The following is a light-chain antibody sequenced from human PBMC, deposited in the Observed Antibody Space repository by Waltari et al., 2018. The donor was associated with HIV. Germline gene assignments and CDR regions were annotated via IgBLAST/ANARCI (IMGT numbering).Light chain of an antibody. CDR3: QSFDSSLNAYV. CDR2: ATS. V-gene: IGLV1-40*02. Sequence: QSVLTQPPSVSGAPGQRVIISCTGSSSNIGATFDVHWYPLLPGTAPKLLIYATSNLPSGVPDRFSGSKSGTSASLAITGLQAEDEAEYYCQSFDSSLNAYVFGPGTTVVVL. J-gene: IGLJ1*01. CDR1: SSNIGATFD.